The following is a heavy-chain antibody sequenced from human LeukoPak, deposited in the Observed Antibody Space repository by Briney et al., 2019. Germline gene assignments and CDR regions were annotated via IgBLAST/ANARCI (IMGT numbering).Heavy chain of an antibody. CDR2: INPNTGGT. CDR1: GYTFTYYY. D-gene: IGHD6-13*01. J-gene: IGHJ5*02. Sequence: AAVKVSCKASGYTFTYYYIHWLRQAPAPGLEWMGRINPNTGGTDYAQKYQGRGTMTRDTSITTAYKELSRLTSDDTAIYYCAKVPPSITAAGNWLGPWGQGALVTVSS. CDR3: AKVPPSITAAGNWLGP. V-gene: IGHV1-2*06.